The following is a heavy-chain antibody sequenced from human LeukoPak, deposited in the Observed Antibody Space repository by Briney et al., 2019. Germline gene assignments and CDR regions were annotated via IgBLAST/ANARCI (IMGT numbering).Heavy chain of an antibody. D-gene: IGHD2-2*01. Sequence: SETLSRTCTVSGGSISSGGYYWSWIRQHPGKGLEWIGYIYYSGSTYYNPSLKSRVTISVDTSKNQFSLKLSSVTAADTAVYYCAREGVVPAAGTALPDYWGQGTLVTVSS. CDR3: AREGVVPAAGTALPDY. CDR2: IYYSGST. CDR1: GGSISSGGYY. V-gene: IGHV4-31*03. J-gene: IGHJ4*02.